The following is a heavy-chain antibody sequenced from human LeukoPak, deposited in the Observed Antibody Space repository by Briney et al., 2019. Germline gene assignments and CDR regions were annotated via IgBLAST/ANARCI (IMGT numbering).Heavy chain of an antibody. Sequence: GGYLRLSCAASGITFSSSWMHWVRQVPGKGLVWVSRINSDATTTSYADSVKGRFTISRDNAKNTLYLQMNSLRVEDTAVYYCARRHFTNGWYYFDYWGQGTLVTVSS. D-gene: IGHD6-19*01. V-gene: IGHV3-74*01. J-gene: IGHJ4*02. CDR1: GITFSSSW. CDR3: ARRHFTNGWYYFDY. CDR2: INSDATTT.